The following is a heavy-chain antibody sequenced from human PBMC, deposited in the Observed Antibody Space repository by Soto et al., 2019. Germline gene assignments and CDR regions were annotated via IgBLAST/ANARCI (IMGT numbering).Heavy chain of an antibody. CDR1: RFTFSSYG. V-gene: IGHV3-30*18. Sequence: QVQLVESGGGVVQPGRSLRLSCAAVRFTFSSYGVQWVRQAPGKGLEWVAVISYDGSNKYYADSVKGRFTISRDNSKNTLYLQMNSLRAEDTTVYYCAKDQRIVVVVAALDYWGQGTLVTVSS. CDR2: ISYDGSNK. CDR3: AKDQRIVVVVAALDY. J-gene: IGHJ4*02. D-gene: IGHD2-15*01.